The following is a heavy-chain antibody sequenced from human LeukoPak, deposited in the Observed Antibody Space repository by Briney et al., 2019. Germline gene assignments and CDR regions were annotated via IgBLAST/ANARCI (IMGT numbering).Heavy chain of an antibody. CDR3: ARGPRWYYYDSSGFVDY. D-gene: IGHD3-22*01. Sequence: GGSLRLSCAASGFTFSDHYMDWVRQAPGKGLEWVGRTRNKANSYTTEYAASVKGRFTISRNDSKNSLYLQMNSLKTEDTAVYYCARGPRWYYYDSSGFVDYWGQGTLVTVSS. CDR1: GFTFSDHY. CDR2: TRNKANSYTT. V-gene: IGHV3-72*01. J-gene: IGHJ4*02.